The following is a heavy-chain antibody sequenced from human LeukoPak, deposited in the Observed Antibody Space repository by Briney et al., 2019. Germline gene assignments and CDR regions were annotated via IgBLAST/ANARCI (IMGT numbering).Heavy chain of an antibody. CDR3: ARNRGRARFDP. CDR1: GGSISSYY. CDR2: IDSIGNT. V-gene: IGHV4-4*07. Sequence: SEALSLTCTVSGGSISSYYWSWIRQPAAEGLEWIGRIDSIGNTDYSPSLKRRLTLPVDTSKNQFSLQLSSVTAAATAGYYFARNRGRARFDPWPQGTLVTVPS. D-gene: IGHD1-14*01. J-gene: IGHJ5*02.